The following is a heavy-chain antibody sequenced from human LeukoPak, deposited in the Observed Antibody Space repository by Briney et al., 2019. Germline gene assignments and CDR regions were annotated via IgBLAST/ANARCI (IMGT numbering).Heavy chain of an antibody. D-gene: IGHD3-10*01. J-gene: IGHJ4*02. CDR2: IYSGGST. CDR1: GITVNGNY. V-gene: IGHV3-66*01. CDR3: AKGVVRGVMVDY. Sequence: PGGSLRLSCAASGITVNGNYMSWVRQAPGKGLEWVSVIYSGGSTYYADSVKGRFTISRDNSRNTVYLQMNSLRAEDTAVYYCAKGVVRGVMVDYWGQGTLVTVSS.